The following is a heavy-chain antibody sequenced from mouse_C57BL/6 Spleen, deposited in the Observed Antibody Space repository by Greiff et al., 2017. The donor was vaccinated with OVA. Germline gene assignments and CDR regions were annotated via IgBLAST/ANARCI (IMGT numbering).Heavy chain of an antibody. CDR2: IYPGSGNT. CDR1: GYTFTDYY. D-gene: IGHD2-10*02. CDR3: ARGDSIFDY. J-gene: IGHJ2*01. V-gene: IGHV1-76*01. Sequence: QVQLKQSGAELVRPGASVKLSCKASGYTFTDYYINWVKQRPGQGLEWIARIYPGSGNTYYNEKFKGKATLTAEKSSSTAYMQLSSLTSEDSAVYFCARGDSIFDYWGQGTTLTVSS.